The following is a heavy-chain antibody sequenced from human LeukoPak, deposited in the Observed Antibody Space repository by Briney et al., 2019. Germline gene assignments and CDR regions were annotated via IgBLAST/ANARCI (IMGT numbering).Heavy chain of an antibody. D-gene: IGHD6-13*01. V-gene: IGHV1-2*06. CDR2: INPNSGGT. Sequence: GASVKVSCKASGYTFTGYYMHWLRQAPGQGLEWMGRINPNSGGTNYAQKFQGRVTMTRDTSISTAYMELSRLRSDDTAVYYCARDKPYFVPGIAAAGTGEDYWGQGTLVTVSS. CDR1: GYTFTGYY. J-gene: IGHJ4*02. CDR3: ARDKPYFVPGIAAAGTGEDY.